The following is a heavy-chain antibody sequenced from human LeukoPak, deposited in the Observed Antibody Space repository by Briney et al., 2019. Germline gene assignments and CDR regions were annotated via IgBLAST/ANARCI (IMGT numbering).Heavy chain of an antibody. V-gene: IGHV4-34*01. Sequence: KPSETLSLTCAVYGGSFSGYYWSWIRQPPGKGLEWIGEINHSGSTNYNPSLKSRVTISVDTSKNQFSLKLSSVTAADTAVYYCARISVWGSYRYTERPDDYWGQGTLVTVSS. CDR1: GGSFSGYY. CDR3: ARISVWGSYRYTERPDDY. J-gene: IGHJ4*02. CDR2: INHSGST. D-gene: IGHD3-16*02.